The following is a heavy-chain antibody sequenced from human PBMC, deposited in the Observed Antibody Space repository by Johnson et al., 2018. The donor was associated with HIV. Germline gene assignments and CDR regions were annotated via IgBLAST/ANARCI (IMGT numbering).Heavy chain of an antibody. D-gene: IGHD6-19*01. J-gene: IGHJ3*02. CDR1: GFTVSSYY. Sequence: VQLVESGGGLVQPGGSLRLSCAASGFTVSSYYMTWVRQAPGKGLEWVSGISWNSGSIGYADSVKGRFTISRDNAKNSLYLQMNSLRAEDTAVYYCARVRYSSGWPIYAFDIWGQGTVVIVSS. V-gene: IGHV3-48*04. CDR2: ISWNSGSI. CDR3: ARVRYSSGWPIYAFDI.